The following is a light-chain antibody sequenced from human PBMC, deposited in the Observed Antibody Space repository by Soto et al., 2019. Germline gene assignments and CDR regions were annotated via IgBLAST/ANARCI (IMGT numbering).Light chain of an antibody. CDR3: QQYNNWPLT. CDR2: GAS. Sequence: EIVMTQSPATLSVSPGERATLSCRASQSVSSNLAWYQQKPGQAPRLLLYGASTRATGIPARFSGSGSGTEFPLTISSLQSEDFEVYYCQQYNNWPLTFGGGTKVEIK. J-gene: IGKJ4*01. V-gene: IGKV3-15*01. CDR1: QSVSSN.